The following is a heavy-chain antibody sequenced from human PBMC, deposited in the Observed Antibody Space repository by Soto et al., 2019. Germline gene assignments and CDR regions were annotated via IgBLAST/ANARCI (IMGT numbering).Heavy chain of an antibody. Sequence: ASVKVSCKASGYTFTSYAIHWVRQAPGQRLEWMGWINAGNGNTKYSQKFQGRVTITRDTSASTAYMELSSLRSEDTAVYYCERSESGSLNYFDAWGQGTLVTVSS. CDR3: ERSESGSLNYFDA. V-gene: IGHV1-3*01. CDR2: INAGNGNT. J-gene: IGHJ5*02. CDR1: GYTFTSYA. D-gene: IGHD1-26*01.